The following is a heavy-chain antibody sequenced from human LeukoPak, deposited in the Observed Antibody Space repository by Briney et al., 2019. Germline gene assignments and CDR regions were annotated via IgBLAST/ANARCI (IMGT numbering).Heavy chain of an antibody. J-gene: IGHJ4*02. D-gene: IGHD1-26*01. V-gene: IGHV3-21*01. CDR3: ARDIGLYSRWELGY. CDR2: IIRSSSYI. Sequence: GGPLTLSCAPSVFPFRRYNTNCLRHSPEEGREGVSSIIRSSSYIYYADSVKGRFTISRDNAKNSLYLQMNSLRAEETAVYYCARDIGLYSRWELGYWGQGTLVTVSS. CDR1: VFPFRRYN.